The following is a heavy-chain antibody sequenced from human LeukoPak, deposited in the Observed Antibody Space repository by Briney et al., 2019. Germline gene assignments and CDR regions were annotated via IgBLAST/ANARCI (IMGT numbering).Heavy chain of an antibody. V-gene: IGHV4-59*01. CDR3: ARVFGRDYGDFRFDY. CDR2: IYYSGST. D-gene: IGHD4-17*01. CDR1: GGSISSYY. J-gene: IGHJ4*02. Sequence: PSETLSLTCTVSGGSISSYYWSWIRQPPGKGLEWIGYIYYSGSTNYNPSLTSRVTISVDTSKNQFSLKLSSVTAADTAVYYCARVFGRDYGDFRFDYWGQGTLVTVSS.